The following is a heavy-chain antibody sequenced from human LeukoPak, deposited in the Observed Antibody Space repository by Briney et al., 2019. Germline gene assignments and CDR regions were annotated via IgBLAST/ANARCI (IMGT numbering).Heavy chain of an antibody. CDR3: ARGLVRFGELY. V-gene: IGHV4-39*01. Sequence: SETLSLTCTVSGGSIRSSYYYWGWIRQPPGKGLEWIGSIYDSGSTYYNPSLKSRVTISVDTSKNQFSLKLNSVTAADTAVYYCARGLVRFGELYWGQGTLVTVSS. J-gene: IGHJ4*02. CDR2: IYDSGST. D-gene: IGHD3-10*01. CDR1: GGSIRSSYYY.